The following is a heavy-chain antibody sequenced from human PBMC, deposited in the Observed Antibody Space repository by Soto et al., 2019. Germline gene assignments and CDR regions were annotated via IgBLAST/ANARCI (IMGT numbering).Heavy chain of an antibody. V-gene: IGHV6-1*01. CDR1: GDRVSSNRAA. CDR2: TYYRSRWYN. D-gene: IGHD2-2*01. J-gene: IGHJ6*03. CDR3: AGSSSRHWYYMDV. Sequence: SPTLSLTCVISGDRVSSNRAAWNWIRQYPSRGLEWLGRTYYRSRWYNDYAVSVRSRITVNADTSKNQFSLHLNSVTPEDTVVYYCAGSSSRHWYYMDVWDKGTTGTVAS.